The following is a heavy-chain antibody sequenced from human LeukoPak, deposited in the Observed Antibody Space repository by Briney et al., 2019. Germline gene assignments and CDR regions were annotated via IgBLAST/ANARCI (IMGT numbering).Heavy chain of an antibody. D-gene: IGHD3-16*01. CDR2: VYYSRGT. CDR1: GGSITVHY. V-gene: IGHV4-59*11. J-gene: IGHJ3*02. Sequence: SHTLSLTFSVSGGSITVHYWHSIRQPPGRRLGWIGYVYYSRGTSYNPSIKSRVTISADTSKNQFSLRLTSVTAADTAVYYCARDFMDYALGGDAFDIWGPGTGVTVS. CDR3: ARDFMDYALGGDAFDI.